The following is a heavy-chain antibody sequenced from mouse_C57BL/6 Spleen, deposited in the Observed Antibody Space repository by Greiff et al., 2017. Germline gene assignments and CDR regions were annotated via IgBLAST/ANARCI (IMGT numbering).Heavy chain of an antibody. V-gene: IGHV5-9*01. CDR1: GFTFSSYT. CDR2: ISGGGGNT. J-gene: IGHJ3*01. D-gene: IGHD3-2*02. CDR3: ARQGSSGYFAY. Sequence: EVQLVESGGGLVKPGGSLKLSCAASGFTFSSYTMSWVRQTPEKRLEWVATISGGGGNTYYPDSVKGRFTISRDNAKNTLYLQMSSLRSEDTALYYCARQGSSGYFAYWGQGTLVTVSA.